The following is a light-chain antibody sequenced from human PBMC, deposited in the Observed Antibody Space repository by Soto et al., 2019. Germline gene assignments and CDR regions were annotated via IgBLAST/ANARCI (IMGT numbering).Light chain of an antibody. CDR3: SSYAGTLYV. CDR1: SCDVGGYNY. CDR2: EVS. Sequence: QSALTQPPSGSGSPGQSGTISCTGTSCDVGGYNYVSWYQQHPGKAPKLMIYEVSKRPSGVPDRFSGSKSGNTASLTVSGLQAEDEADYYCSSYAGTLYVFGTGTKVTVL. J-gene: IGLJ1*01. V-gene: IGLV2-8*01.